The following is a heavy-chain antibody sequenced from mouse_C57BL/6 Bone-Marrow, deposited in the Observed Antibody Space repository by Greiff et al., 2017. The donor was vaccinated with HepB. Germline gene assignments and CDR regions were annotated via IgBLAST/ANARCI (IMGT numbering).Heavy chain of an antibody. J-gene: IGHJ2*01. V-gene: IGHV5-4*01. CDR3: ARDLTGTRDY. Sequence: DVMLVESGGGLVKPGGSLKLSCAASGFTFSSYAMSWVRQTPEKRLEWVATISDGGSYTYYPDNVKGRFTISRDNAKNNLYLQMSHLKSEDTAMYYCARDLTGTRDYWGQGTTLTVSS. CDR2: ISDGGSYT. D-gene: IGHD4-1*01. CDR1: GFTFSSYA.